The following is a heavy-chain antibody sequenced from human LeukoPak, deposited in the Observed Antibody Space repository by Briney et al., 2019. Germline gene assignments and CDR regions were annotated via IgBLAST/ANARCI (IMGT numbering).Heavy chain of an antibody. CDR1: GLIVSSNY. Sequence: PGGSLRLSCAASGLIVSSNYMNWVRQAPGKGLEWVSYISRTSITIYYADSVKGRFTISRDNAKNSLYLQMNSLRAEDTAVYYCARNKKGDRYTYGHDSWGQGTLVTVSS. J-gene: IGHJ4*02. D-gene: IGHD5-18*01. V-gene: IGHV3-48*04. CDR3: ARNKKGDRYTYGHDS. CDR2: ISRTSITI.